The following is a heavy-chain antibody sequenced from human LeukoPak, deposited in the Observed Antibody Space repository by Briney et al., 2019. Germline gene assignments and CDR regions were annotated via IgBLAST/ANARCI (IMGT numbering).Heavy chain of an antibody. J-gene: IGHJ6*02. D-gene: IGHD6-19*01. CDR1: GFTFSTYW. Sequence: GGTLRLSCAASGFTFSTYWMHWVRQAPAKWLVLGSRINDDGRTTNYAASVKGRYTISRDNAKHTLYLQMNSLRAEDTAVYYCGRRAMAGTGHNSGLDVWGQGTTVTVSS. CDR2: INDDGRTT. CDR3: GRRAMAGTGHNSGLDV. V-gene: IGHV3-74*01.